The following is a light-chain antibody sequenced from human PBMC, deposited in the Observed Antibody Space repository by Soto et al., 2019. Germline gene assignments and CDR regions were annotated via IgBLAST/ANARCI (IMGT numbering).Light chain of an antibody. V-gene: IGKV3-15*01. CDR3: QQYNNWPST. J-gene: IGKJ1*01. Sequence: EIVMTQSPATLSVSPGERATLSCRASQSVSSNLAWYQQKPGQAPRLLIYGASTRATGIPARFSGSVSGTEFTLTISSLQSEDFAVYYCQQYNNWPSTFGQGTKVEIK. CDR2: GAS. CDR1: QSVSSN.